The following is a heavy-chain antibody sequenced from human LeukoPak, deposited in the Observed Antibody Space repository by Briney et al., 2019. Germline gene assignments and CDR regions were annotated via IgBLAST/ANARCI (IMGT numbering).Heavy chain of an antibody. V-gene: IGHV6-1*01. CDR1: GDSVSSNSAA. J-gene: IGHJ6*02. CDR3: ARHWGILRYGMDV. CDR2: TYYRSKWYN. D-gene: IGHD3-16*01. Sequence: SQTPSLTCAISGDSVSSNSAAWTWIRQSPSRGLEWLGRTYYRSKWYNDYAVSVKSRITINPDTSKNQFSLQLNAVTPEDTAVYYCARHWGILRYGMDVWGQGTTVTVSS.